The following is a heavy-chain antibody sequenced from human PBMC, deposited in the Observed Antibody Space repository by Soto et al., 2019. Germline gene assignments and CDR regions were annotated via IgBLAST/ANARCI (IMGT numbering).Heavy chain of an antibody. V-gene: IGHV4-39*01. CDR2: IYYSGST. J-gene: IGHJ4*02. Sequence: SETLSLTCTVSGGSISSSSYYWGWIRQPPGKGLEWIGSIYYSGSTYYNPSLKSRVTISVDTSKNQFSLKLSSVTAADTALYYFQGYRRGWYGGQTPPPLEFHFDYWGQGTLVTVSS. D-gene: IGHD6-19*01. CDR3: QGYRRGWYGGQTPPPLEFHFDY. CDR1: GGSISSSSYY.